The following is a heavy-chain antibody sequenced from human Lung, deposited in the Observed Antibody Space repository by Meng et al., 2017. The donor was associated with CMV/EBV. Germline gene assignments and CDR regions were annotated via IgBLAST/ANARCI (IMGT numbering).Heavy chain of an antibody. CDR2: IYHSGST. V-gene: IGHV4-4*02. D-gene: IGHD6-19*01. CDR1: GGSISSSNW. CDR3: ASFPPPGKQWLVTDY. J-gene: IGHJ4*02. Sequence: QLQESGPGLVQPSGTLSLTCAVSGGSISSSNWWSWVRQPPGKGLEWIGEIYHSGSTNYNPSLKSRVTISVDKSKNQFSLKLSSVTAADTAVYYCASFPPPGKQWLVTDYWGQGTLVTVPS.